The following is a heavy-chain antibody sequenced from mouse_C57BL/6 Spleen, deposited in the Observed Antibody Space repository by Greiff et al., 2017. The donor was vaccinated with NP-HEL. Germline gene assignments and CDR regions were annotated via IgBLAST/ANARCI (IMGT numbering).Heavy chain of an antibody. CDR3: APYDCAYAMDY. CDR1: GYTFTSYT. D-gene: IGHD2-4*01. CDR2: MNPSSGYT. Sequence: VQLQQSGAELARPGASVKMSCKASGYTFTSYTMHWVKQRPGQGLEWIGYMNPSSGYTKYNQKFKDKATLTADKSASTADMQLISLTSEDTAVYYCAPYDCAYAMDYWGQGTSVTVSS. V-gene: IGHV1-4*01. J-gene: IGHJ4*01.